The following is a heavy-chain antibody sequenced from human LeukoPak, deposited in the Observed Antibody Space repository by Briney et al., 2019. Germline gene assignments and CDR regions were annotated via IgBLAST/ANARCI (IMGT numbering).Heavy chain of an antibody. V-gene: IGHV3-53*01. Sequence: GGSLRLSCAASGFTVSSNYMSWVRQAPGKGLEWVSVNYSGGSTYYADSVKGRFTISRDNSKNSLYLQMNSLRAEDTAVYYCARGGVGSSTSCYTCRAFDIWGQGTMVTVSS. CDR3: ARGGVGSSTSCYTCRAFDI. CDR2: NYSGGST. CDR1: GFTVSSNY. J-gene: IGHJ3*02. D-gene: IGHD2-2*02.